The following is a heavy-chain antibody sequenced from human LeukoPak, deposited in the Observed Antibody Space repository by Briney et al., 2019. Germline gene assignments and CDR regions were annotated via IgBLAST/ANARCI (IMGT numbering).Heavy chain of an antibody. J-gene: IGHJ4*02. V-gene: IGHV3-23*01. CDR1: GFTFSSYA. CDR2: ISGSGGST. Sequence: RGSLRLSCAASGFTFSSYAMSWVRQAPGKGLEWVSAISGSGGSTYYADSVKGRFTISRDNSKNTLYLQMKSLRAEGTAVYYCAKDSYRGSYDYWGQGTLVTVSS. CDR3: AKDSYRGSYDY. D-gene: IGHD1-26*01.